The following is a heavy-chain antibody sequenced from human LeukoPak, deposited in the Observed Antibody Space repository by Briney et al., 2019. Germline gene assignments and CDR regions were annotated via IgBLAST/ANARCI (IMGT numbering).Heavy chain of an antibody. Sequence: PSETLSLTCAVYGGSFSGHYWTWIRQPPGKWLEWIGEITHSGSINYNPSLKSRVTISIDTSKSQFSLKLSSVTAADTAVYYCARGYGANGDDYCFYMDVWGKGTTVTVSS. J-gene: IGHJ6*03. CDR1: GGSFSGHY. V-gene: IGHV4-34*01. CDR2: ITHSGSI. D-gene: IGHD4/OR15-4a*01. CDR3: ARGYGANGDDYCFYMDV.